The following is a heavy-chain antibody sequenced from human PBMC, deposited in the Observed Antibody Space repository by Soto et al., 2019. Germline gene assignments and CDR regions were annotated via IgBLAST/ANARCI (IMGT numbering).Heavy chain of an antibody. V-gene: IGHV3-15*01. CDR2: IKSKTDGGTT. D-gene: IGHD2-21*02. CDR3: IAAPIVVVTAIRRDY. Sequence: GGSLRLSCAASGFTFSNAWMSWVRQAPGKGLEWVGRIKSKTDGGTTDYAAPVKGRFTISRDDSKNTLYLQMNSLKTEDTAVYYCIAAPIVVVTAIRRDYWGQGT. J-gene: IGHJ4*02. CDR1: GFTFSNAW.